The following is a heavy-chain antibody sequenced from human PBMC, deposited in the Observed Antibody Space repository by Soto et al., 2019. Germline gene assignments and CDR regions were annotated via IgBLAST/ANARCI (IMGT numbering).Heavy chain of an antibody. CDR2: IYSGGST. J-gene: IGHJ3*02. V-gene: IGHV3-53*04. CDR1: RFTVSSNY. CDR3: ARVLRLNAFDS. Sequence: PGGSMRISSGAARFTVSSNYMSWVRKAPGKGLEWVSVIYSGGSTYYADSVKGRFTISRHNSKNTLYLQMNSLRAEDTAVYYCARVLRLNAFDSWGQGTMVTVSS. D-gene: IGHD3-16*01.